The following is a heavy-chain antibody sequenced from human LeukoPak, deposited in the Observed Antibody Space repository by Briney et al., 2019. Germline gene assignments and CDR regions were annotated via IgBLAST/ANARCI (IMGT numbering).Heavy chain of an antibody. CDR2: IRYDGSNK. J-gene: IGHJ4*02. Sequence: GGSLRLSCAASGFTFSSYGMHCVRQAPGKGLEWVAFIRYDGSNKYYADSVKGRFTISRDNSKNTLYLQMNSLRAEDTAVYYCAKDPRSGSYLLGPFDYWGQGTLVTVSS. D-gene: IGHD1-26*01. CDR1: GFTFSSYG. CDR3: AKDPRSGSYLLGPFDY. V-gene: IGHV3-30*02.